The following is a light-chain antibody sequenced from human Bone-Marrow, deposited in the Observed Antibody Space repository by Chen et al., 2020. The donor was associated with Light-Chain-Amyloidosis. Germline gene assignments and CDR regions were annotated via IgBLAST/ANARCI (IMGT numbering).Light chain of an antibody. CDR2: GSS. CDR3: QQYGTSPLT. CDR1: QTISSNY. V-gene: IGKV3-20*01. J-gene: IGKJ4*01. Sequence: DIVLMKDPGTLSLSPGEGANISCRASQTISSNYLTWYQQKFGQAPRLLSYGSSRMATGIPDRFTGGGSETDFTLTINSLEPEDFAMYYCQQYGTSPLTFGGGTKVEIK.